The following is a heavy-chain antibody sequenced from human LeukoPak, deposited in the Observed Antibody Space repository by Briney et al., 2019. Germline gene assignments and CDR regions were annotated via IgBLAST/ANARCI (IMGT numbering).Heavy chain of an antibody. CDR2: INPSGGST. D-gene: IGHD5-12*01. V-gene: IGHV1-46*01. J-gene: IGHJ3*02. CDR3: ARAGLDIVATRIANAFDI. CDR1: GYTFTSYY. Sequence: ASVKVSCKASGYTFTSYYMHWVRQAPGQGLEWMGIINPSGGSTSYAQKFQGRVTMTRDTSTSTVYMELSSLRSEDTAVYYCARAGLDIVATRIANAFDIWGQGTMVTVSS.